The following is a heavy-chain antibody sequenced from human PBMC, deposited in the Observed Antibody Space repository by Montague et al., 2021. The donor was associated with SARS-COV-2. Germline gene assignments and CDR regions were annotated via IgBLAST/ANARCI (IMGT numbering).Heavy chain of an antibody. CDR1: ISSSRYY. J-gene: IGHJ6*02. V-gene: IGHV4-39*07. CDR3: ARGRWEPVLGVIDYYYGMDV. CDR2: MYYSWNT. Sequence: SETLSLTCTVSISSSRYYWDWIRQPPGKLLEWIGSMYYSWNTYXXPSLXXXVTISVDTSKNQFSLKLSSVTAADPAVYYCARGRWEPVLGVIDYYYGMDVWGQGTTVTVSS. D-gene: IGHD3-22*01.